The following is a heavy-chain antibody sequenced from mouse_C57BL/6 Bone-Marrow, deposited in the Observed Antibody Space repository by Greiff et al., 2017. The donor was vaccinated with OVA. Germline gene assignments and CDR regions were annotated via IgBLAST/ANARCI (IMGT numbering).Heavy chain of an antibody. D-gene: IGHD2-4*01. CDR3: AREVYYDYDGYWYFDV. V-gene: IGHV1-43*01. CDR1: GYSFTGYY. Sequence: EVKLQESGPELVKPGASVKISCKASGYSFTGYYMHWVKQSSEKSLEWIGEINPSTGGTSYNQKFKGKATLTVDKSSSTAYMQLKSLTSEDSAVYYCAREVYYDYDGYWYFDVWGTGTTVTVSS. CDR2: INPSTGGT. J-gene: IGHJ1*03.